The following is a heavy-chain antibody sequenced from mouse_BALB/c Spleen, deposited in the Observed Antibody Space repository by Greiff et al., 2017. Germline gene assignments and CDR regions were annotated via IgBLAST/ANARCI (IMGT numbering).Heavy chain of an antibody. CDR3: ARGYYGSSPYYAMDY. CDR2: ISTYYGDA. CDR1: GYTFTDYA. Sequence: QVQLKESGAELVRPGVSVKISCKGSGYTFTDYAMHWVTQSHAKSLEWIGVISTYYGDASYNQKFKGKATMTVDKSSSTAYMELARLTSEDSAIYYCARGYYGSSPYYAMDYWGQGTSVTVSS. V-gene: IGHV1S137*01. J-gene: IGHJ4*01. D-gene: IGHD1-1*01.